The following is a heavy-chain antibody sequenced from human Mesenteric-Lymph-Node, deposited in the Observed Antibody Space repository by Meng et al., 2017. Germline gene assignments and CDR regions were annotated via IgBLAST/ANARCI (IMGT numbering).Heavy chain of an antibody. J-gene: IGHJ3*02. CDR3: ATDILTGYRDAFDI. D-gene: IGHD3-9*01. Sequence: GEFLKTSCAASGFTFSSYEMNWVRQAPGKGLEWVSYISSSGSTIYYADSVKGRFTISRDNAKNSLYRQMNSLRAEDTAVYYCATDILTGYRDAFDIWGQGTMVTVSS. CDR2: ISSSGSTI. V-gene: IGHV3-48*03. CDR1: GFTFSSYE.